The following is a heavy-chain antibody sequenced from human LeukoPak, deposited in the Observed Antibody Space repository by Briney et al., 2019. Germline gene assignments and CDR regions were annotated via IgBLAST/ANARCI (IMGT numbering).Heavy chain of an antibody. D-gene: IGHD2-2*01. Sequence: GGSLRLSCAASGFTFSNHWMSWVRQPPGKGLEWVANIKQDGSEKYYVDSVKGRFTISRDYAKNSLYLQMNSLSAEDTAVYYCAREFRPAAIPFYYHYAMDVWGQGTTVTVSS. CDR1: GFTFSNHW. CDR3: AREFRPAAIPFYYHYAMDV. V-gene: IGHV3-7*01. J-gene: IGHJ6*02. CDR2: IKQDGSEK.